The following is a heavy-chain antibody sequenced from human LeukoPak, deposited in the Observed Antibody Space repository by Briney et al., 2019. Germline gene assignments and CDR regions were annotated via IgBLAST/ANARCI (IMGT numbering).Heavy chain of an antibody. Sequence: GGSLRLSCVASGFTFSSYAMSWVRQAPGKGLEWVSAISGSGGSTYYADSVKGQFTISRDNSKNTLYLQMNSLRAEDTAVYYCAKSHNGYYYDSTSYVPYFDYGGQGTLVIVSS. CDR1: GFTFSSYA. CDR3: AKSHNGYYYDSTSYVPYFDY. D-gene: IGHD3-22*01. V-gene: IGHV3-23*01. J-gene: IGHJ4*02. CDR2: ISGSGGST.